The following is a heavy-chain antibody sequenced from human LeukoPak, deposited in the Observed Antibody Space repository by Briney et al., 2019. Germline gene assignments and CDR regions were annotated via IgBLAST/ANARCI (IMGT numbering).Heavy chain of an antibody. CDR2: HYWNNDK. Sequence: SGPTLVKPTQTLTLTCTFSGCSRSTPGEAVGWIRQPPGKALEWLSVHYWNNDKSYSRALKSRLTSTKDCCKTQEDLIMTNMDPVDTATYYCAHKGRGSGSFTMWGQGTLVTVSS. J-gene: IGHJ4*02. CDR1: GCSRSTPGEA. V-gene: IGHV2-5*01. CDR3: AHKGRGSGSFTM. D-gene: IGHD3-10*01.